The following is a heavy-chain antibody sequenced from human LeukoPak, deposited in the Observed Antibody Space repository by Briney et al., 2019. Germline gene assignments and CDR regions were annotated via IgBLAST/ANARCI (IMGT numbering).Heavy chain of an antibody. J-gene: IGHJ4*02. Sequence: SWIRQPPGKGLEWIGYIYHSGSTYYNPSLKSRVTISVDRSKNQFSLKLSSVTAADTAVYYCARDLGLIAAAGALDYWGQGTLVTVSS. V-gene: IGHV4-30-2*01. D-gene: IGHD6-13*01. CDR3: ARDLGLIAAAGALDY. CDR2: IYHSGST.